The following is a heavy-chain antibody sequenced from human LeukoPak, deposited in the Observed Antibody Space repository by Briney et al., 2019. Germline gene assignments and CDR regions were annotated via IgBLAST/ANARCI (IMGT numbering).Heavy chain of an antibody. Sequence: GGSLRLSCAASGFTFSSYSMNWVRQAPGKGLEWVSSISSGSKYIYNADSVKGRFTISRDNAKNSLYLQMNSLRAEDAAVYYCARALSYSYGSMDFWGQGTLVIASS. CDR2: ISSGSKYI. J-gene: IGHJ4*02. V-gene: IGHV3-21*01. CDR3: ARALSYSYGSMDF. D-gene: IGHD5-18*01. CDR1: GFTFSSYS.